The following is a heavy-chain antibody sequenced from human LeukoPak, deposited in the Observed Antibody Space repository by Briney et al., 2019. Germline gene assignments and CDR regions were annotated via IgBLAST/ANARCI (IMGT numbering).Heavy chain of an antibody. CDR3: AYLDSSGFYYGRLRY. J-gene: IGHJ4*02. Sequence: GGSLRLSCAASGFTFSSYAISWVRQAPGEGLEWVSITSAGGDITHYAESVKGRFTISRDNSKNTLYLQMSSLRAEDTAIYFCAYLDSSGFYYGRLRYWGQGTPVTVSS. CDR2: TSAGGDIT. D-gene: IGHD3-22*01. CDR1: GFTFSSYA. V-gene: IGHV3-23*01.